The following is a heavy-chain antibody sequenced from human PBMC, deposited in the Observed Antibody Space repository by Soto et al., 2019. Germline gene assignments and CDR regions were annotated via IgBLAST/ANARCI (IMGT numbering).Heavy chain of an antibody. CDR3: ARGNYGDPYYFDY. V-gene: IGHV4-31*11. J-gene: IGHJ4*02. D-gene: IGHD4-17*01. Sequence: QVQLQESGPGLVKPSQTLSLTCAVSGGSLNSGGYYWSWIRQRPGKGLEWIGYMYYSGSPYYNPSLRSRLTMSVATSKNHFSLKLSSVTAADTAVYYCARGNYGDPYYFDYWGQGILVTVSS. CDR1: GGSLNSGGYY. CDR2: MYYSGSP.